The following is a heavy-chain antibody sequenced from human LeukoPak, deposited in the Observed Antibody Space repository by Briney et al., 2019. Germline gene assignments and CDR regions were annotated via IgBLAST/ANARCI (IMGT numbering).Heavy chain of an antibody. CDR1: GGSFSGYY. D-gene: IGHD4-17*01. Sequence: SETLSLTCAVYGGSFSGYYWSWIRQPPGKGLEWIGEINHSGSTNYNPSLKSRVTISVDTSKNQFSLELSSVTAADTAVYYCARAYKSGDYAYWGQGTLVTVSS. V-gene: IGHV4-34*01. CDR3: ARAYKSGDYAY. J-gene: IGHJ4*02. CDR2: INHSGST.